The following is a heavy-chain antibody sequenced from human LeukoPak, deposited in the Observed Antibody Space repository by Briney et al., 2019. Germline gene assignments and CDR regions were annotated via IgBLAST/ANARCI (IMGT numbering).Heavy chain of an antibody. J-gene: IGHJ4*02. D-gene: IGHD3-3*01. CDR2: IYYSGST. Sequence: PDTLSRTRTLSGGSISSYYWRSIRQPPRKEMEWIGYIYYSGSTNYNPSLKSRVTISVDTSKNQFSLKLSSVTAADTAVYYCARVLPAYDFRYYFDYWGQGTLVTVSS. CDR1: GGSISSYY. CDR3: ARVLPAYDFRYYFDY. V-gene: IGHV4-59*07.